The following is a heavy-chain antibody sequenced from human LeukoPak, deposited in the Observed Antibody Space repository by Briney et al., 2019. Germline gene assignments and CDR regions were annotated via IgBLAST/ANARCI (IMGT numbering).Heavy chain of an antibody. CDR3: AKDLYHYFDY. CDR1: GITFSSYA. V-gene: IGHV3-30-3*02. J-gene: IGHJ4*02. CDR2: ISYDGSNK. Sequence: GGSLRLSCAASGITFSSYAMHWVRQAPGKGLEWVAVISYDGSNKYYADSVKGRFTISRDNSKNTLYLQMNSLRAEDTAVYYCAKDLYHYFDYWGQGTLVTVSS. D-gene: IGHD2/OR15-2a*01.